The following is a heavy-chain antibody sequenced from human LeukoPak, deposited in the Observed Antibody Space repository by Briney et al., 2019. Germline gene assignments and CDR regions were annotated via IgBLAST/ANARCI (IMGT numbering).Heavy chain of an antibody. Sequence: PSETLSLTCTVSGGSISSYYWSWIRQPAGKGLEWIGRIYTSGSNNYNPSLKSRVTMSVDTSKNQFSLKLSSVTAADTAVYYCASLNYGSGSYSPPFDYWGQGTLVTVSS. CDR1: GGSISSYY. J-gene: IGHJ4*02. D-gene: IGHD3-10*01. CDR2: IYTSGSN. CDR3: ASLNYGSGSYSPPFDY. V-gene: IGHV4-4*07.